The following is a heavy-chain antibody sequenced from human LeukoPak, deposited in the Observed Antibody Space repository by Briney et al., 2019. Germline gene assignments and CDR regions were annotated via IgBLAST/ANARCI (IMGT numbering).Heavy chain of an antibody. D-gene: IGHD6-19*01. V-gene: IGHV1-3*01. CDR3: ARGLIAVAGTLYY. CDR1: GYTFTSCA. CDR2: INAGNGNT. Sequence: ASVKVSCKASGYTFTSCAMHWVRQAPGQRLEWMGWINAGNGNTKYSQKFQGRVTITRDTSASTAYMELSSLRSEDTAVYYCARGLIAVAGTLYYWGQGTLVTVSS. J-gene: IGHJ4*02.